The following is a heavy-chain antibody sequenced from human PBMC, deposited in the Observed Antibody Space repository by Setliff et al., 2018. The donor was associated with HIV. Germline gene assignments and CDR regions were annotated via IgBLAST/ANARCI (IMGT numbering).Heavy chain of an antibody. CDR2: IYESGAT. V-gene: IGHV4-38-2*01. CDR3: GGAAPRTGQGSLDY. Sequence: SETLSLTCAVYGESLSGGYWNWIRQAPGKGLEWIATIYESGATFYNPSLQSRVTISVDTSKNHFSLTLTSVTAADTAVYYCGGAAPRTGQGSLDYWGQGTLVTVSS. D-gene: IGHD1-1*01. J-gene: IGHJ4*02. CDR1: GESLSGGY.